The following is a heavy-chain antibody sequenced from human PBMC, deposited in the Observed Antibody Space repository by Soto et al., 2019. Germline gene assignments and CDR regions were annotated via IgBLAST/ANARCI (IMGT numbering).Heavy chain of an antibody. D-gene: IGHD2-15*01. J-gene: IGHJ4*02. CDR2: IIPNFGTA. CDR1: GGTFSRSS. V-gene: IGHV1-69*12. Sequence: QVQLVQSGAEVKKPGSSVKVSCKASGGTFSRSSISWVRQAHGQGPEWRGGIIPNFGTANYAKKFQGRVTITADESTSTAHMELSTLISEDTAVYYCVRESRYCSGGSCYFLPGIDYWGQGTLVTVSS. CDR3: VRESRYCSGGSCYFLPGIDY.